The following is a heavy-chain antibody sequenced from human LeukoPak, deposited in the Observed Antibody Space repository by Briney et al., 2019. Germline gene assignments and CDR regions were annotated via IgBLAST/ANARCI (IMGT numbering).Heavy chain of an antibody. CDR3: ARAIAVAETFDY. J-gene: IGHJ4*02. D-gene: IGHD6-19*01. V-gene: IGHV3-33*03. Sequence: PGGSLRLSCAASGFTFSSYGMHWVRQAPGKGLEWVAVIWYDGSNKYYVDSVKGRFTISRDNAKNSLYLQMNSLRAEDTAVYYCARAIAVAETFDYWGQGTLVTVSS. CDR2: IWYDGSNK. CDR1: GFTFSSYG.